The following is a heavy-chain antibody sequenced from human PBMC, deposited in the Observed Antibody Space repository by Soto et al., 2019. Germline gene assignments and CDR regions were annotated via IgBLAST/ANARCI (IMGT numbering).Heavy chain of an antibody. CDR2: IIPIFGTA. V-gene: IGHV1-69*13. CDR3: ARGIVATIIDYYYSMDV. D-gene: IGHD5-12*01. Sequence: SVKVSCKASGGTFSSYAISWARQAPGQGLEWMGGIIPIFGTANYAQKFQGRVTITADESTSTAYMELSSLRSEDTAVYYCARGIVATIIDYYYSMDVWGQGTTVTVSS. CDR1: GGTFSSYA. J-gene: IGHJ6*02.